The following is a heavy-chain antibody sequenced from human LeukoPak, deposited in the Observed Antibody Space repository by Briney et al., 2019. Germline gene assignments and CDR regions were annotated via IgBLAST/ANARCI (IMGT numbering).Heavy chain of an antibody. CDR2: ISYDGSNK. V-gene: IGHV3-30*03. CDR3: AREGGDLRFLEWLLYDY. CDR1: GFTFSSYG. J-gene: IGHJ4*02. D-gene: IGHD3-3*01. Sequence: GGSLRLSCAASGFTFSSYGMHWVRQAPGKGLEWVAVISYDGSNKYYADSVKGRFTISRDNAKNSLYLQMNSLRAEDTAVYYCAREGGDLRFLEWLLYDYWGQGTLVTVSS.